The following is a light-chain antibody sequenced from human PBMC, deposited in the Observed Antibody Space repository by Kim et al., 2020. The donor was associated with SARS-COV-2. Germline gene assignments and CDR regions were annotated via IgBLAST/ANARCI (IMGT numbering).Light chain of an antibody. CDR2: QAS. Sequence: SASVGEKVTSTCPASQSVHIWLAWYQQIPGKAPKLLIHQASNLQSGVPSRFSGRGSGSEFTLTINSLQSGDFATYYCQQYHTHSTFGQGTKVDIK. CDR3: QQYHTHST. J-gene: IGKJ1*01. CDR1: QSVHIW. V-gene: IGKV1-5*03.